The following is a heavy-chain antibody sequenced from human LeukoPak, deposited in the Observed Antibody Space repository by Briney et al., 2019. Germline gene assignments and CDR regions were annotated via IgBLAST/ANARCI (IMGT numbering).Heavy chain of an antibody. V-gene: IGHV3-74*01. D-gene: IGHD4-23*01. CDR3: ARDLTVVDFDY. J-gene: IGHJ4*02. CDR2: INSDGSSA. Sequence: GGSLTLSCAASGFTFSSYWMHWVRQAPAKGLVWVSRINSDGSSARYADSVKGRFTISRDNGQDTLYLQMDSLRVEDTAVYYCARDLTVVDFDYWGQGTLVTVSS. CDR1: GFTFSSYW.